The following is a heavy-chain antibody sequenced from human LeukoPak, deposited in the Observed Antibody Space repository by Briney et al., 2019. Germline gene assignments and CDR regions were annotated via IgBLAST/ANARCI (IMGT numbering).Heavy chain of an antibody. Sequence: GGSLRLSCAASGFTFSSYSMNWVRQAPGKGLEWVSYISSSGSTIYYADSVKGRFTISRDNAKNSLYLQMNSLRAEDTAVYHCAELGITMIGGVWGKGTTVTISS. D-gene: IGHD3-10*02. J-gene: IGHJ6*04. V-gene: IGHV3-48*04. CDR2: ISSSGSTI. CDR3: AELGITMIGGV. CDR1: GFTFSSYS.